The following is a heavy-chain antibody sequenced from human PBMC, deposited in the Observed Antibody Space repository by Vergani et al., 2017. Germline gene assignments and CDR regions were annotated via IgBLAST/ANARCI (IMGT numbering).Heavy chain of an antibody. CDR1: GYTFTKYA. V-gene: IGHV1-18*01. CDR2: ISTYDGDT. CDR3: ARDPSNSVGRNSDGDS. Sequence: QVQLVQSGGEVKKPGASVKVSCKASGYTFTKYAISWVRQAPGQGLEWMGWISTYDGDTNYAQKFQGRLTMTKDTSTNTAYMELRSLRSDDTAVYFCARDPSNSVGRNSDGDSWGQGTLVTVSS. J-gene: IGHJ4*02. D-gene: IGHD5-18*01.